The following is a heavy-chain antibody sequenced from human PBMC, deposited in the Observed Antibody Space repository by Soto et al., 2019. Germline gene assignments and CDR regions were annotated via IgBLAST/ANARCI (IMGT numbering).Heavy chain of an antibody. Sequence: LRRSCSTSGLTFSDYAMSWVRQAPGGGLEWVSSMSGSSSTTYYADSVRGRFTISRDRSKSTLYLQMSSLRAEDTALYYCAKNQERELPRVIDFWGQGTLVTVSS. J-gene: IGHJ4*02. CDR1: GLTFSDYA. CDR3: AKNQERELPRVIDF. CDR2: MSGSSSTT. D-gene: IGHD1-7*01. V-gene: IGHV3-23*01.